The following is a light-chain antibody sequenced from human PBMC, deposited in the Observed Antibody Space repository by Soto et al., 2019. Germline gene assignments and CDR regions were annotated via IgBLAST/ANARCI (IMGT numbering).Light chain of an antibody. CDR2: DAS. Sequence: EIVMTQSPAALSVSLGERVSLTCRASQAVSSYLAWYQQKPAQAPRLLISDASTRATDIPDRFSGSGSGTEFTLTISSLQSSDLVVYYCLQYSTWPPLYTFGQGTKLEIK. CDR1: QAVSSY. CDR3: LQYSTWPPLYT. J-gene: IGKJ2*01. V-gene: IGKV3-15*01.